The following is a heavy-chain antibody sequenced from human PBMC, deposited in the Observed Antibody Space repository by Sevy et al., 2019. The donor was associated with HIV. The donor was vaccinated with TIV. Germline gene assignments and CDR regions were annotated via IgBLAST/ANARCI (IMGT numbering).Heavy chain of an antibody. CDR3: ARERGISFIVGATRCACDL. V-gene: IGHV3-7*01. Sequence: GGSLRLSCSASRFTFGNYWMSWVRQAPGKGLEWVANIKQDGSEKYYVDSVKGRFTISRDNAKNSLYLQMNSLRAEDTAVYYCARERGISFIVGATRCACDLWGQGTMVTVSS. CDR1: RFTFGNYW. J-gene: IGHJ3*01. CDR2: IKQDGSEK. D-gene: IGHD1-26*01.